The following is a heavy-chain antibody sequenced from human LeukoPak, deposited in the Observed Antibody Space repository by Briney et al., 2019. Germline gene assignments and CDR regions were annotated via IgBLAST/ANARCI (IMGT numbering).Heavy chain of an antibody. J-gene: IGHJ4*02. CDR2: ISYRGST. D-gene: IGHD3-16*02. CDR1: GGSTSSDH. V-gene: IGHV4-59*08. Sequence: PSGTLSLTCTVSGGSTSSDHWSWIRQPPEKGLEWIGCISYRGSTYYNPSLKSRVTISLDTSKKHFSLKLTSVTAADTGVYYCARGRGLGVISPYSDSWGQGTLVTVSS. CDR3: ARGRGLGVISPYSDS.